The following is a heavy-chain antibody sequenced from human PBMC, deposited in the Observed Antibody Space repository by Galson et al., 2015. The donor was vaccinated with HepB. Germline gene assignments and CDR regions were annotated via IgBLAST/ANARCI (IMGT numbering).Heavy chain of an antibody. CDR3: GTVGEVSALRGFQH. CDR1: GFTFSNVW. V-gene: IGHV3-15*07. Sequence: SLRLSCAASGFTFSNVWMNWVRQAPGKGLEWVGRIKKKKDGGTADYAAPVKGRFTISRDDSENTVYLQMNSLKTEDTAVYYCGTVGEVSALRGFQHWGQGTLVTVSS. D-gene: IGHD1-26*01. J-gene: IGHJ1*01. CDR2: IKKKKDGGTA.